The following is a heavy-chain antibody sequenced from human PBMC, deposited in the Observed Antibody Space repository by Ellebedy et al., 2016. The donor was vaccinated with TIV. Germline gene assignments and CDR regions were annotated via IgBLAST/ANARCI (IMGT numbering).Heavy chain of an antibody. CDR2: LWYDGSRE. Sequence: GESLTISCAASGFTFSTYGMHWVRPAPGTGLEWVAVLWYDGSREYYADSVKGRFTVSRDNSKNTLYLQMTSLRTEDTAVDYCATERSGYDFDYWGQGTLVTVSA. D-gene: IGHD5-12*01. V-gene: IGHV3-33*01. CDR3: ATERSGYDFDY. CDR1: GFTFSTYG. J-gene: IGHJ4*02.